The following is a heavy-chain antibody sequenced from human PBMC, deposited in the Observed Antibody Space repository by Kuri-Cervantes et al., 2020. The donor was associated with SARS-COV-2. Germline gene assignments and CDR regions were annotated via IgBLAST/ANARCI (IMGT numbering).Heavy chain of an antibody. Sequence: SVKVSCKASGGTFSSYAISWVRQAPGQGLEWMGGIIPILGTANYAQKFQGRVTITADKSTSTAYMELSSLRSEDTAVYYCARELIGAAMVYWFDPWGQGTMVTVSS. V-gene: IGHV1-69*10. D-gene: IGHD5-18*01. CDR1: GGTFSSYA. J-gene: IGHJ5*02. CDR3: ARELIGAAMVYWFDP. CDR2: IIPILGTA.